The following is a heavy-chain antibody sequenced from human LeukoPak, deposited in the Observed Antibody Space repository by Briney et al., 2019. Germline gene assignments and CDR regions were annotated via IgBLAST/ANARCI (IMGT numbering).Heavy chain of an antibody. CDR1: GGSISSSSYY. Sequence: MSSETLSLTCTVSGGSISSSSYYWGWIRQPPGKGLEWIGSIYYSGSTYYNPSLKSRVTISVDTSKNQFSLKLSSVTAADTAVYYCARVYGSGSSPYFDYWGQGTLVTVSS. D-gene: IGHD3-10*01. J-gene: IGHJ4*02. CDR3: ARVYGSGSSPYFDY. V-gene: IGHV4-39*07. CDR2: IYYSGST.